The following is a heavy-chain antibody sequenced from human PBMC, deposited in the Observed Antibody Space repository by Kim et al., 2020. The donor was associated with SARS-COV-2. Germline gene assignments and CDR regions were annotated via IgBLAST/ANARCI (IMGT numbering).Heavy chain of an antibody. D-gene: IGHD2-8*01. Sequence: HQNPPLMSRVTISRDTSINQFFLKMNSVTTADTAVYYCAKRAYGVGFDPWGQGILVTVSS. V-gene: IGHV4-39*01. J-gene: IGHJ5*02. CDR3: AKRAYGVGFDP.